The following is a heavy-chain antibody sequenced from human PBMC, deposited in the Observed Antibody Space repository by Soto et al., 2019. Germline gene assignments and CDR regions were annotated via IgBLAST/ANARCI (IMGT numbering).Heavy chain of an antibody. J-gene: IGHJ4*02. CDR2: IRSKTFRYAT. CDR3: TPLSEGYSNY. CDR1: GFSFSGSA. Sequence: EVQLVESGGGLVQPGGSQKLSCAASGFSFSGSAMHWVRQASGKGLEWVGRIRSKTFRYATEYSASLNGRFTISRDDSKNTTYLQMNSLKTEDTAVYYCTPLSEGYSNYWGQGALVTVSS. V-gene: IGHV3-73*02. D-gene: IGHD2-15*01.